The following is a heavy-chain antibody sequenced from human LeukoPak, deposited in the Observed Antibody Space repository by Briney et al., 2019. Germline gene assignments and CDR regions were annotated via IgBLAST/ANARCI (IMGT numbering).Heavy chain of an antibody. D-gene: IGHD5-18*01. CDR2: INPNSGGT. Sequence: ASVKVSCKASGFTFTDYYINWVRQAPGQGLEWMGWINPNSGGTNYAQKFQGRVTMTRDTSISTAYMELSRLRSDDTALYYCARERREYSYGSFIGDYWGQGTLVTVSS. J-gene: IGHJ4*02. CDR1: GFTFTDYY. V-gene: IGHV1-2*02. CDR3: ARERREYSYGSFIGDY.